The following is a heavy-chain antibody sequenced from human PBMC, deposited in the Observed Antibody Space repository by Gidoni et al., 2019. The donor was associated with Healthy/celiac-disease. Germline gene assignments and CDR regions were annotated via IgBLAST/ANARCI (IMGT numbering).Heavy chain of an antibody. CDR3: ASGGYSYEG. CDR2: IIPILGIA. J-gene: IGHJ4*02. Sequence: QVQLVQSGAEVKKPGSSVKVSCKAPGGTLSSYTISWVRQAPGQGLEWMGRIIPILGIANYAQKFQGRVTITADKSTSTAYMELSSLRSEDTAVYYCASGGYSYEGWGQGTLVTVSS. D-gene: IGHD5-18*01. CDR1: GGTLSSYT. V-gene: IGHV1-69*02.